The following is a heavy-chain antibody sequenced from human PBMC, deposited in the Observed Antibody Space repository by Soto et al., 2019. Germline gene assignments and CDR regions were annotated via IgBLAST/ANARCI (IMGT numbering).Heavy chain of an antibody. V-gene: IGHV1-3*01. Sequence: QVQLVQSGAEVKKPGASVKVSCKASGYTFSSYGIHWVRQAPGQRLEWMGRIDAGNGDTKYSQKFQGRFSITRDTSASTAYMELSSLRSEDTAVYYCARDAYCRTLNCYDWFDPWGQGTLVTVSS. CDR2: IDAGNGDT. CDR1: GYTFSSYG. D-gene: IGHD2-2*01. CDR3: ARDAYCRTLNCYDWFDP. J-gene: IGHJ5*02.